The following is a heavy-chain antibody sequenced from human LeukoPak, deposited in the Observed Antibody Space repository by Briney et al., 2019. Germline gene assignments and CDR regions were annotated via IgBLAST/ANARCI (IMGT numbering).Heavy chain of an antibody. Sequence: SQTLSLTCTVSGGSISSGSYYWSWIRQPAGKGLEWIGRIYTSGSTNYNPSLKSRVTISVDTSKNQFSLKLSSVTAADTAVYYCARRPRYCSSTSCYKTAFDYWGQGTLVTVSS. CDR1: GGSISSGSYY. D-gene: IGHD2-2*02. CDR3: ARRPRYCSSTSCYKTAFDY. V-gene: IGHV4-61*02. J-gene: IGHJ4*02. CDR2: IYTSGST.